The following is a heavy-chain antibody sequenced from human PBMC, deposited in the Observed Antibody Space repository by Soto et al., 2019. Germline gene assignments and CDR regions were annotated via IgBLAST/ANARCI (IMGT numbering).Heavy chain of an antibody. Sequence: ASVKVSCKASGYTFTSYAMHWVRQAPGQRLEWMGWINAVNGNTKYSQKFQGRVTITRDTSASTAYMELSSLRSEDTAVYYCARSIVVVTAADYWGQGTLVTVSS. CDR2: INAVNGNT. J-gene: IGHJ4*02. D-gene: IGHD2-21*02. CDR3: ARSIVVVTAADY. V-gene: IGHV1-3*01. CDR1: GYTFTSYA.